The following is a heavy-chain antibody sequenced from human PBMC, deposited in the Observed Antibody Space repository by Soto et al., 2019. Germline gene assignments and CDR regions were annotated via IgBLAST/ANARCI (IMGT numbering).Heavy chain of an antibody. Sequence: SETLSLTCTVSGGSISSYYCSWIRQAAGKGLEWIGRIHTSGSPNYNPSLKSRVTMSADTSKNQPSLKLTSVTAADTAVYYCATGGTYFDYWGQGTLVTVSS. V-gene: IGHV4-4*07. CDR1: GGSISSYY. CDR3: ATGGTYFDY. J-gene: IGHJ4*02. CDR2: IHTSGSP.